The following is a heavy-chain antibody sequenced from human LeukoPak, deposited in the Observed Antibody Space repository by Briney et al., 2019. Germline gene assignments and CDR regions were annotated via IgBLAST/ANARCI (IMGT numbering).Heavy chain of an antibody. J-gene: IGHJ5*02. CDR1: GGPLSSYH. D-gene: IGHD1-1*01. CDR3: AREGTAGTNLDWFDP. V-gene: IGHV4-59*01. CDR2: ISYSGST. Sequence: SETLSLTCTVSGGPLSSYHWSWIRQPPGKGLEGIGYISYSGSTNLNPSLKSRVTISVDTSKNQFSLKLSSVTAADTAVYYCAREGTAGTNLDWFDPWGQGTLVTVSS.